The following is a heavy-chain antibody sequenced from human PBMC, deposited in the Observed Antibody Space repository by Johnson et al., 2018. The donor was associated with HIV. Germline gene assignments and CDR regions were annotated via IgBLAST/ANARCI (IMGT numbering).Heavy chain of an antibody. V-gene: IGHV3-15*01. D-gene: IGHD1-26*01. CDR1: GFTFTNAW. J-gene: IGHJ3*02. CDR3: TTDVPGGPYYNAFDI. Sequence: VQLVESGGGLIQPGGSLRLSCAASGFTFTNAWMHWVRQAPGNGLEWVGRLKSRTDGETADYAAPVKGRFTISRDDSKNTLYLHMNSLKTEDTALYYYTTDVPGGPYYNAFDIWGQGTMVTVSS. CDR2: LKSRTDGETA.